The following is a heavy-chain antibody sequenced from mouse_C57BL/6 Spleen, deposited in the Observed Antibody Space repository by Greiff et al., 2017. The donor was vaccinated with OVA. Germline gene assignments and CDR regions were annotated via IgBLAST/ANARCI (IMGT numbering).Heavy chain of an antibody. V-gene: IGHV1-80*01. J-gene: IGHJ1*03. Sequence: QVQLQQSGAELVKPGASVKISCKASGYAFSSYWMNWVKQRPGKGLAWIGQLYPGDGDTTYNGKFKGKATLTADKSSSTAYMQLSSLTSAASAVYCWARGEIRHWYCEGGGTGTTVTVSS. CDR3: ARGEIRHWYCEG. CDR1: GYAFSSYW. CDR2: LYPGDGDT.